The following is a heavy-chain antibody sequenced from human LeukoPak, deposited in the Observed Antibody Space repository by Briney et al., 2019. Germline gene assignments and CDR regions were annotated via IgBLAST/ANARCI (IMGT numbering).Heavy chain of an antibody. CDR1: GFTFSSYW. J-gene: IGHJ3*02. V-gene: IGHV3-7*01. CDR2: IKQDGGQN. CDR3: ARWDAYCTGGSCYFGGFAFDI. Sequence: GGSLRLSCVASGFTFSSYWMSWVRQAPGKGLEWVASIKQDGGQNHYLDSVMGRFTISRDNAKSSLFLQLNSLSAEDTAMYYCARWDAYCTGGSCYFGGFAFDIWGQGTVVTVSS. D-gene: IGHD2-15*01.